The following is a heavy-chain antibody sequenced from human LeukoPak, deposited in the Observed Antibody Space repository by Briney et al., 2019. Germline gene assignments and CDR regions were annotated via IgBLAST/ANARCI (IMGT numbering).Heavy chain of an antibody. Sequence: GGSLRLSCAASGFTFSSYGMHWVRQAPGKGLEWVAVIWYDGSNKYYADSVKGRFTISRDNSKNTLYLQMNSLRAEDTAVYYCARDSGGDGYKTYFDYWGQGTLVAVSS. CDR2: IWYDGSNK. J-gene: IGHJ4*02. CDR3: ARDSGGDGYKTYFDY. V-gene: IGHV3-33*01. CDR1: GFTFSSYG. D-gene: IGHD5-24*01.